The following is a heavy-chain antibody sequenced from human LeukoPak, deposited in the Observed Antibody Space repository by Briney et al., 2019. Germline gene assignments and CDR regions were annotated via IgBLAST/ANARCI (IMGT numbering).Heavy chain of an antibody. CDR3: TGAAPFDY. D-gene: IGHD2-15*01. J-gene: IGHJ4*02. CDR2: IRSKANSYAT. V-gene: IGHV3-73*01. Sequence: GGSLRLSCAASGFTFSGSAMHWVRQASGKGLEWVGRIRSKANSYATAYAASVKGRLTISRDDSKNTAYLQMNSLKTEDTAVYHCTGAAPFDYWGQGTLVTVSS. CDR1: GFTFSGSA.